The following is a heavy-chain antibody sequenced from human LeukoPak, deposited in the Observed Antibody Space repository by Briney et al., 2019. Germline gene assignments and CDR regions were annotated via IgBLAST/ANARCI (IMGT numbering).Heavy chain of an antibody. CDR1: GVTFSSYA. Sequence: GGSLRLSCAASGVTFSSYAMHWVRQAPGKGLEWVGRIKSKTDGGTTDYAAPVKGRFTISRDDSKNTLYLQMNSLKTEDTAVYYCTTGDHSGSYPAYYYYYGMDVWGQGTTVTVSS. D-gene: IGHD1-26*01. CDR2: IKSKTDGGTT. CDR3: TTGDHSGSYPAYYYYYGMDV. V-gene: IGHV3-15*07. J-gene: IGHJ6*02.